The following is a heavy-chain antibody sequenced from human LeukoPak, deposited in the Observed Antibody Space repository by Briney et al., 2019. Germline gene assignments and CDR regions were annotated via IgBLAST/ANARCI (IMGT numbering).Heavy chain of an antibody. V-gene: IGHV3-7*05. CDR1: GFTFNNYW. CDR2: IKQDGSEK. D-gene: IGHD6-13*01. Sequence: GGSLRLSCAASGFTFNNYWMSWVRQAPGKGLEWVANIKQDGSEKYYVDSVKGRFTISRDNAKNSLDLQMNSLRGEDTAVYYCARGGGIAAALNWFDPWGQGTLVTVSS. CDR3: ARGGGIAAALNWFDP. J-gene: IGHJ5*02.